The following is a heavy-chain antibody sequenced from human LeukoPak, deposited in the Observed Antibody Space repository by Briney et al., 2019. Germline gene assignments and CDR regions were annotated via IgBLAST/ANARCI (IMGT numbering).Heavy chain of an antibody. J-gene: IGHJ4*02. CDR2: IYPGDSDT. CDR1: GYSFTSYW. D-gene: IGHD3-22*01. V-gene: IGHV5-51*01. CDR3: AKRTEHYYDSSGYLWYFDY. Sequence: GESLKISCKGSGYSFTSYWIGWVRQMPGKGLEWMGIIYPGDSDTRYSPSFQGQVTISADKSISTAYLQWSSLKASDTAMYYCAKRTEHYYDSSGYLWYFDYWGREPWSPSPQ.